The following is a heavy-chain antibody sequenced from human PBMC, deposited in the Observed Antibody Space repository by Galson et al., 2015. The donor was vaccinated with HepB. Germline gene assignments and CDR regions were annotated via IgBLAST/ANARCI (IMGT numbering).Heavy chain of an antibody. V-gene: IGHV1-18*01. CDR2: ISGYDGNV. D-gene: IGHD5-24*01. Sequence: CKASGYSFSRFSISWLRQAPGQGLEWMGWISGYDGNVNYAQKLQGRLTMTTDTSTSTAHMELRSLRSDDSAVYYCARGGLATIGGPTFDYWAREPWSPSPQ. CDR1: GYSFSRFS. CDR3: ARGGLATIGGPTFDY. J-gene: IGHJ4*02.